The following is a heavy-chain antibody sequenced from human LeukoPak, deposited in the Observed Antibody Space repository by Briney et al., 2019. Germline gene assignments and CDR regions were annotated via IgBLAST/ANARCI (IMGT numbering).Heavy chain of an antibody. CDR1: GFTFDDYA. Sequence: LRLSCAASGFTFDDYAMHWVRQAPGKGREWVSGISWNSGSIGYADSVKGRFTISRDNAKNSLYLQMNSLRAEDTALYYCAKASFDILTGSLDYWGQGTLVTVSS. J-gene: IGHJ4*02. CDR3: AKASFDILTGSLDY. V-gene: IGHV3-9*01. D-gene: IGHD3-9*01. CDR2: ISWNSGSI.